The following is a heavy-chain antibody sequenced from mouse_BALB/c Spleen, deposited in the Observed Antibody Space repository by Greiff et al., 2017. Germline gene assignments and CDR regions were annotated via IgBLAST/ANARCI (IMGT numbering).Heavy chain of an antibody. CDR1: GFTFSSYG. CDR3: AREGDGNSYYYAMDY. Sequence: EVKLMESGGGLVQPGGSLKLSCAASGFTFSSYGMSWVRQTPDKRLELVATINSNGGSTYYPDSVKGRFTISRDNAKNTLYLQMSSLKSEDTAMYYCAREGDGNSYYYAMDYWGQGTSVTVSS. V-gene: IGHV5-6-3*01. J-gene: IGHJ4*01. D-gene: IGHD2-1*01. CDR2: INSNGGST.